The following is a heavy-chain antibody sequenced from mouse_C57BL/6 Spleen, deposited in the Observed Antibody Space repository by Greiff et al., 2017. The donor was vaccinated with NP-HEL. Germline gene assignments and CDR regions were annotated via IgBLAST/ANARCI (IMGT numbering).Heavy chain of an antibody. CDR2: INPNNGGT. J-gene: IGHJ4*01. V-gene: IGHV1-26*01. CDR3: ALYYAMYY. Sequence: EVQLQQSGPELVKPGASVKISCKASGYTFTDYYMNWVKQSHGKSLEWIGDINPNNGGTSYNQKFKGKATLTVDKSSSTAYMELRSLTSEDSAVYYCALYYAMYYWGQGTSVTVSS. CDR1: GYTFTDYY.